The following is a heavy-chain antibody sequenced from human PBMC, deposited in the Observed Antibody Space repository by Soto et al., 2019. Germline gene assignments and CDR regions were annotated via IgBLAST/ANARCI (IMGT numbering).Heavy chain of an antibody. V-gene: IGHV1-69*01. D-gene: IGHD2-8*02. CDR1: GGTFSSCA. CDR3: ARVLVGCTGGNCYYYYGMDV. J-gene: IGHJ6*02. Sequence: QVQLVQSGAEVKKPGSSVKVSCKASGGTFSSCAITWVRQAPGQGLEWMGGIIPFFGTANYAQKFQGRVTITADESTTTAYTGLRSLSNEDTAVYDCARVLVGCTGGNCYYYYGMDVWGQVTTFSDS. CDR2: IIPFFGTA.